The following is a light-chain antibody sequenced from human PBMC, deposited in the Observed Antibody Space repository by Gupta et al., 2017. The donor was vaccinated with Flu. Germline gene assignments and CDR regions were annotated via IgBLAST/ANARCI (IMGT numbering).Light chain of an antibody. V-gene: IGKV3-20*01. J-gene: IGKJ2*03. Sequence: EIVLTQSPGTLSLSPGERATLSCRASQSVSSSYLAWYQQKPGQAPRLLIYGASSRATGIPDRFSGSGSGTDGTLTIRILEPEDFAVYYCQQYGSEPVGCGQGTKLEIK. CDR3: QQYGSEPVG. CDR2: GAS. CDR1: QSVSSSY.